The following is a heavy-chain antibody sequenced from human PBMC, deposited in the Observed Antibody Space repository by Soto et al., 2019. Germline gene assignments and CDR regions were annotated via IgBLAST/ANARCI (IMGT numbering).Heavy chain of an antibody. CDR1: GYTFTSYY. V-gene: IGHV1-2*04. J-gene: IGHJ6*03. CDR3: ARGLDYYYYMDV. CDR2: INPNSGGT. Sequence: ASVKVSCKASGYTFTSYYMHWVRQAPGQGLEWMGWINPNSGGTNYAQKFQGWVTMTRDTSISTAYMELSRLRSDDTAVYYCARGLDYYYYMDVWGKGTTVTVSS.